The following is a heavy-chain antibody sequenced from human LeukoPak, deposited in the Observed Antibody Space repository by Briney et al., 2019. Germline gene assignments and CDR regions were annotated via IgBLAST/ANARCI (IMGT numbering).Heavy chain of an antibody. CDR3: ARHYGP. D-gene: IGHD3-16*01. CDR1: GGSISSGGYS. J-gene: IGHJ5*02. Sequence: SETLSLTCAVSGGSISSGGYSWSWIRQPPGKGLEWIGYIYHSGSTYYNSSLKSRVTISVDRSKNQFSLKLSSVTAVDTAVYYCARHYGPWGQGTLVTVSS. V-gene: IGHV4-30-2*01. CDR2: IYHSGST.